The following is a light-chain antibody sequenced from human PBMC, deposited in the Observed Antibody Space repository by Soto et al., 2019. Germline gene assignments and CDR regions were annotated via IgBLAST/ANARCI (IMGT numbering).Light chain of an antibody. CDR2: GAS. Sequence: DIPMTQSPSTLSASVGDRVTFTCRASQSVSIWLAWYQQKPGKAPKLLISGASTLESGVPSRFSGSGSATEFPLTISSLQPDDFATYYCQQYKNYLTFGQGTKVEIK. J-gene: IGKJ1*01. V-gene: IGKV1-5*01. CDR3: QQYKNYLT. CDR1: QSVSIW.